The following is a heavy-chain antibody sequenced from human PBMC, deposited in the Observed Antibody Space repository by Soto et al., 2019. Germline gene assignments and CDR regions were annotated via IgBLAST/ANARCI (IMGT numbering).Heavy chain of an antibody. CDR1: GGSISSYY. CDR3: ARVHQLYWYFDL. V-gene: IGHV4-59*01. CDR2: IYYSGST. J-gene: IGHJ2*01. Sequence: QVQLQESGPGLVKPSETLSLTCTVSGGSISSYYWSWIRQPPGKGLEWIGYIYYSGSTNQNPSLRSRVTISVDTSKNQFSLKLSFVTAADTAVYYCARVHQLYWYFDLWGRGTLVTVSS.